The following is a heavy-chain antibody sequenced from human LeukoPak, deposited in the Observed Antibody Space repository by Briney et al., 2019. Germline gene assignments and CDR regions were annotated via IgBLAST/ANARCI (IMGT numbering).Heavy chain of an antibody. Sequence: SEALSLTCTVSGGSISSYYWSWIRQPPGKGLEWIGYIYYSGSTNYNPSLKSGVTISVETSNNKFSLKLSSVTSPDTAVYYIVRTMYSNGPYGPNLWFDPWGHGNLVTVSS. V-gene: IGHV4-59*01. CDR1: GGSISSYY. D-gene: IGHD5-18*01. J-gene: IGHJ5*02. CDR2: IYYSGST. CDR3: VRTMYSNGPYGPNLWFDP.